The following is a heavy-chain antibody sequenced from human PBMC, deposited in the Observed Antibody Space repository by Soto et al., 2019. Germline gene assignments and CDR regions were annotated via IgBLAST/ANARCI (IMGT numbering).Heavy chain of an antibody. J-gene: IGHJ5*02. CDR3: ARDGQNSEGFPPEYNWFDP. D-gene: IGHD3-10*01. V-gene: IGHV4-31*03. CDR2: IYYSGST. Sequence: SETLSLTCTVSGGSISSGGYYWSWIRQHPGKGLEWIGYIYYSGSTYYNPSLKSRVTISVDTSKNQFSLKLSSVTAADTAVYYCARDGQNSEGFPPEYNWFDPWGQGTLVTVSS. CDR1: GGSISSGGYY.